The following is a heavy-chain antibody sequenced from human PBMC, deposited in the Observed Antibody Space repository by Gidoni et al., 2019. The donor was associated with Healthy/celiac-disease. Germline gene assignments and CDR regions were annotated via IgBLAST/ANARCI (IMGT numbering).Heavy chain of an antibody. CDR1: GFTFSSYG. Sequence: QVQLVESGGGVVQPGRSLRLSCAASGFTFSSYGMHWVRQAPGKGREWVAFISYDGSNKYYADSVKGRFTISRDNSKNTLYLQMNSLRAEDTAVYYCAGALVGATTLDYWGQGTLVTVSS. CDR3: AGALVGATTLDY. J-gene: IGHJ4*02. V-gene: IGHV3-30*03. D-gene: IGHD1-26*01. CDR2: ISYDGSNK.